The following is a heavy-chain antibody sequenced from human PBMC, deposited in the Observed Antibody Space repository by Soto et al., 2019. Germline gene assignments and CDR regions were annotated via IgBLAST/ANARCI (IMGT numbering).Heavy chain of an antibody. Sequence: GSCPTLVNPTQTLTLTCTFSGFSLSTSGVGVGWIRQPPGKALEWLALIYWDDDKRYSPSLKSRLTITKDTSKNQVVLTMTNMDPVDTATYYCAHSKKSSSSTNFDYWGQGTLVTVSS. D-gene: IGHD6-6*01. CDR1: GFSLSTSGVG. CDR3: AHSKKSSSSTNFDY. J-gene: IGHJ4*02. V-gene: IGHV2-5*02. CDR2: IYWDDDK.